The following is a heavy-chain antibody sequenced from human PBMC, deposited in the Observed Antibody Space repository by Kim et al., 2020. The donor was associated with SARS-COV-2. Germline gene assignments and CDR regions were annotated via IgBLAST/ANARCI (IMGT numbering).Heavy chain of an antibody. V-gene: IGHV3-21*06. Sequence: DSVKGRFTISRDNPKNIMFLQVDSLRTEDTAVYYCAREGQSSGRAGTFDVWGQGTLVTVSS. D-gene: IGHD1-1*01. CDR3: AREGQSSGRAGTFDV. J-gene: IGHJ3*01.